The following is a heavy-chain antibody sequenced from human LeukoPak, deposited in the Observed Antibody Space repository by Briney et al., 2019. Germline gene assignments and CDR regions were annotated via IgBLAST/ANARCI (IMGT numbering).Heavy chain of an antibody. CDR3: AIDVAVAGTLLDY. D-gene: IGHD6-19*01. J-gene: IGHJ4*02. Sequence: SETLSLTCTVSGGSISSGSYYWSWIRQPAGKGLVWIGRIYTSGSTNYNPSLKSRVTISVDTSKNQFSLKLSSVTAADTAVYYCAIDVAVAGTLLDYWGPGTLVTVSS. V-gene: IGHV4-61*02. CDR2: IYTSGST. CDR1: GGSISSGSYY.